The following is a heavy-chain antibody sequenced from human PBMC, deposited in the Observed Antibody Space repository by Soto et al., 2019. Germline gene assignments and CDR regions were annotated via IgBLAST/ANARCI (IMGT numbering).Heavy chain of an antibody. V-gene: IGHV1-2*02. J-gene: IGHJ4*02. D-gene: IGHD3-9*01. CDR1: GYTFTDYY. CDR2: INPNSGDK. CDR3: ARGDILTGPSHPFDY. Sequence: QVQLLQSGAEVKKPGASVRVSCKAYGYTFTDYYMHWVRQAPGQGLEWMGWINPNSGDKRYAQKFQVRVTMTRDTSINTAYMEMSSLRSDDTAVYYCARGDILTGPSHPFDYWGQGTLVIVSS.